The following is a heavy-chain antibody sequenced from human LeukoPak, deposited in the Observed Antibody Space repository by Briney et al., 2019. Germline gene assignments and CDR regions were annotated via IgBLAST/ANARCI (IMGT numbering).Heavy chain of an antibody. Sequence: PSETLSLTCNVSGGSISSYFWTWIRQPAGKGPEWIGRIHASGTTNYNSSLKSRVSMSVDTSKNQFSLKLTSVTAADTAVYFCARDGADVYGRAFDYWGQGTLVSVSS. CDR1: GGSISSYF. V-gene: IGHV4-4*07. CDR2: IHASGTT. D-gene: IGHD3-10*01. J-gene: IGHJ4*02. CDR3: ARDGADVYGRAFDY.